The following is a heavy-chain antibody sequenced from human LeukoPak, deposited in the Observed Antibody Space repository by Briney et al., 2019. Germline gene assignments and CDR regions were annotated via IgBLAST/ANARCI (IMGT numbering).Heavy chain of an antibody. CDR2: IYSGGST. J-gene: IGHJ4*02. Sequence: GGSLRLSCAASGFTVSSNYMSWVRQAPGKGLEWVSVIYSGGSTYYADSVKGRFTISRDNSKNTLYLQMNSLRAEDTAVYYCARARWELLDFDYWGQGTLVTVSS. CDR3: ARARWELLDFDY. V-gene: IGHV3-66*01. CDR1: GFTVSSNY. D-gene: IGHD1-26*01.